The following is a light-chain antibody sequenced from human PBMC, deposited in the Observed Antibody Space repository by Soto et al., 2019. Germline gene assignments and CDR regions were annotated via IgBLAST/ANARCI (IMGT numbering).Light chain of an antibody. Sequence: QSVLTQPRSVSGSPGQSVTISCTGTSSDVGGYNYVSWYQQHPGKAPKLMIYDVSKRPSGVPDRFSGSKSGNTASLTISGLQAEDEADYYCCSYAGGNTWVFGGGTKLTVL. J-gene: IGLJ3*02. CDR2: DVS. CDR3: CSYAGGNTWV. V-gene: IGLV2-11*01. CDR1: SSDVGGYNY.